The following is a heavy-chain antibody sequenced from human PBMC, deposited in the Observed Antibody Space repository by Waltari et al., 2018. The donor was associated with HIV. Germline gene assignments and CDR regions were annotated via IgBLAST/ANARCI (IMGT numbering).Heavy chain of an antibody. J-gene: IGHJ5*02. Sequence: QVQLQESGPGLVEPSETLSLTCAVSGYSISGGYYWDWVRQPPGKGLEWIGSIYHCGSTYYNPPLKSRGIISVDTSKNQFSRRLNSVTAADTAVYYCARRAVAGTNWFDPWGQGTLVTVPS. CDR3: ARRAVAGTNWFDP. D-gene: IGHD6-19*01. V-gene: IGHV4-38-2*01. CDR1: GYSISGGYY. CDR2: IYHCGST.